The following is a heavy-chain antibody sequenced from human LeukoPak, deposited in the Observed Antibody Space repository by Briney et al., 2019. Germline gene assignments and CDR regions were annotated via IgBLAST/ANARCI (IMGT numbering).Heavy chain of an antibody. CDR3: ATYTNWVAGDV. V-gene: IGHV3-7*01. CDR2: IKNDGSER. J-gene: IGHJ6*02. D-gene: IGHD7-27*01. CDR1: GFTFRDLW. Sequence: PGGSWRLSGVAPGFTFRDLWRSWARRAPGWGRGGGADIKNDGSEREYVDSVKGRFTISRDNARNSLYLQMDSLRAEDTAVYYCATYTNWVAGDVWGQGTTVSV.